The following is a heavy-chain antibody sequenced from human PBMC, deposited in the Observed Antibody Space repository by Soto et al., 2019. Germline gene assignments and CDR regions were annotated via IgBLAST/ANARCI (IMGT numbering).Heavy chain of an antibody. CDR2: IIPIFGKT. CDR1: GDTFKNYA. CDR3: ATSGYNYGPFDY. D-gene: IGHD2-15*01. V-gene: IGHV1-69*01. J-gene: IGHJ4*01. Sequence: QVQLVQSGAEVRKPGSSVKVSCRASGDTFKNYAISWVRQAPGQGLEWMGGIIPIFGKTDYAQTFHGRVTINGDESTYTGDMELRGLRSDDTALYYCATSGYNYGPFDYWGRGLLVTVSS.